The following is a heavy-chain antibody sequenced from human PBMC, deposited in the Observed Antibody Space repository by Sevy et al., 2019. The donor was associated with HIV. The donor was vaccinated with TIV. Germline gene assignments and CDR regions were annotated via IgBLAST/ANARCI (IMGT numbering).Heavy chain of an antibody. V-gene: IGHV3-7*01. CDR3: AREGDSRPFDP. Sequence: GGSLRLSCAASGFAFNSYWMSWVRQAPGMGLQWVGTIKEDGSEKYYVDSMKGRFTISRDNAKNSLYLQMNSLRAEDTAVYYCAREGDSRPFDPWGQGTLVTVSS. D-gene: IGHD3-22*01. CDR2: IKEDGSEK. CDR1: GFAFNSYW. J-gene: IGHJ5*02.